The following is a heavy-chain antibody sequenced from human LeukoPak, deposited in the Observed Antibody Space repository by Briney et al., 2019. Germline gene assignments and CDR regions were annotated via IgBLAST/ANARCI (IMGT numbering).Heavy chain of an antibody. CDR3: ARGAHYYYGMDV. CDR1: GITFSTYA. CDR2: ISSSSSTI. V-gene: IGHV3-48*01. J-gene: IGHJ6*02. Sequence: PGGSLRLSCAASGITFSTYAMNWVRQAPGKGLEWVSYISSSSSTIYYADSVKGRFTISRDNAKNSLYLQMNSLRAEDTAVYYCARGAHYYYGMDVWGQGTTVTVSS.